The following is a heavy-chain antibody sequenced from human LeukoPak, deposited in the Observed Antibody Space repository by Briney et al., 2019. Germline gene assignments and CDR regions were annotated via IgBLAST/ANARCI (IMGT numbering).Heavy chain of an antibody. CDR2: IYRGGST. V-gene: IGHV3-53*01. D-gene: IGHD3-16*02. CDR3: ARDYNVWGSYRYDY. CDR1: GFTVSSTY. Sequence: GGSLRLSCAASGFTVSSTYMSWVRQAPGKGLEWVSVIYRGGSTYYADSVKGRFTISRDNSKNTLYLQMNSLRAEDTAVYYCARDYNVWGSYRYDYWGQGTLVTVSS. J-gene: IGHJ4*02.